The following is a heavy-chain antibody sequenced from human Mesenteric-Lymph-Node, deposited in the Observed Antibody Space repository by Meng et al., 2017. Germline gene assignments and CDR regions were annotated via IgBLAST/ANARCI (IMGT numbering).Heavy chain of an antibody. CDR1: GGSISSSSYY. V-gene: IGHV4-39*07. J-gene: IGHJ4*02. D-gene: IGHD3-22*01. CDR2: IYYSGST. CDR3: ARGGNYDSSGYGFDY. Sequence: SETLSLTCTVSGGSISSSSYYWGWIRQPPGKGLEWIGSIYYSGSTYYNPSLKSRVTISVDTSKNQFSLKLSSVTAADTAVYYCARGGNYDSSGYGFDYWGQGTLVTVSS.